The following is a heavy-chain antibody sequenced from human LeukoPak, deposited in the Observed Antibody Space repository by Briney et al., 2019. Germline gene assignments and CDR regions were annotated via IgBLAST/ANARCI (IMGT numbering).Heavy chain of an antibody. Sequence: PSETLSLTCTVSGGSISSYYWSWIRQPPGKGLEWIGYIYYSGSTNYNPSLKSRVTISVDTSKNQFSPKLSSVTAADTAVYYCARLPPYSSSWYFDYWGQGTLVTVSS. CDR3: ARLPPYSSSWYFDY. V-gene: IGHV4-59*12. J-gene: IGHJ4*02. D-gene: IGHD6-13*01. CDR1: GGSISSYY. CDR2: IYYSGST.